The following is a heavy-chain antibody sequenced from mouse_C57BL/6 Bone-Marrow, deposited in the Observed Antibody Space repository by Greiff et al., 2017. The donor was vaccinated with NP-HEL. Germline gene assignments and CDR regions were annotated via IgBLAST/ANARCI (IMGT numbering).Heavy chain of an antibody. D-gene: IGHD2-1*01. CDR3: ARPIYFPSFDV. J-gene: IGHJ1*03. CDR2: INPSSGYT. Sequence: VQLVESGAELANPGASVKLSCKASGYTFTSYWMHWVKQRPGQGLEWIGYINPSSGYTKYNQKFKDKATLTADKSSSTAYMQLSSLTYEDSAVYYCARPIYFPSFDVWGTGTTVTVSS. CDR1: GYTFTSYW. V-gene: IGHV1-7*01.